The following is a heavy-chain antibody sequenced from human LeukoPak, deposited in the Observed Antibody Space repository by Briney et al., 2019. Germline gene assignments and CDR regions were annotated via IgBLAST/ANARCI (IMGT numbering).Heavy chain of an antibody. D-gene: IGHD3-10*01. Sequence: PGGSLRLSCAASGFTFSSYVMSWVRQAPGKGLEWVSAISGSGGSTYYADSVKGRFTISRDNSKNTLYLQMNSLRAEDTAVYYCAKFAGSFAGSGSNYFDYWGQETLVTVSS. CDR1: GFTFSSYV. J-gene: IGHJ4*02. CDR2: ISGSGGST. CDR3: AKFAGSFAGSGSNYFDY. V-gene: IGHV3-23*01.